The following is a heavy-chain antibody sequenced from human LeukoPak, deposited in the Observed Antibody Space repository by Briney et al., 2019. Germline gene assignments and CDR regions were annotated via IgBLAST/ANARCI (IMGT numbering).Heavy chain of an antibody. CDR1: GGSISSDY. CDR3: ARQGVSGGWTTDAFDM. V-gene: IGHV4-59*08. Sequence: SETLSLTCTVSGGSISSDYWSWIRQPPGKGLEWIGYIYYSGSTNYNPSLKSRVTISVDTSKNQLSLKLSSVTAADTAVYYCARQGVSGGWTTDAFDMWGQGTMVTVSS. D-gene: IGHD6-19*01. CDR2: IYYSGST. J-gene: IGHJ3*02.